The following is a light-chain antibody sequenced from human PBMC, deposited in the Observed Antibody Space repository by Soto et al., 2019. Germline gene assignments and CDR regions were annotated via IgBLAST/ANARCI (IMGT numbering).Light chain of an antibody. CDR1: QGISNY. Sequence: DIQMTQSPSSLSASVGDRVTVTCRASQGISNYLAWYQQKPGKVPKLLIFAASTLQSGVPSRFSGSGSGTDFTLTISSLQPEDVATYYCQEYNSAPPWTFGQGTKVDI. CDR2: AAS. J-gene: IGKJ1*01. CDR3: QEYNSAPPWT. V-gene: IGKV1-27*01.